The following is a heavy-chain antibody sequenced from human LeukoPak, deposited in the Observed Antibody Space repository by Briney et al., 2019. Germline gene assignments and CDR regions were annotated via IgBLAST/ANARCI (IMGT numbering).Heavy chain of an antibody. J-gene: IGHJ5*02. CDR3: ARGTSGSYDWFDP. CDR2: INHSGST. D-gene: IGHD1-26*01. CDR1: GVSFSGYY. Sequence: PSETLSLTCAVYGVSFSGYYWSWIRQPPGKGLERIGEINHSGSTNYNPSLKSRVTISVDTSKNQFSLKLSSVTAADTAVYYCARGTSGSYDWFDPWGQGTLVTVSS. V-gene: IGHV4-34*01.